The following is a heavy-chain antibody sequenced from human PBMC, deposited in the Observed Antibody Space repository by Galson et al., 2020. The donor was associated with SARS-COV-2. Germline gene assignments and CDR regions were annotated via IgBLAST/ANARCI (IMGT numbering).Heavy chain of an antibody. J-gene: IGHJ5*02. V-gene: IGHV1-2*06. D-gene: IGHD3-10*01. Sequence: ASVKVSCPASGYTNSGHYMHWVRLAPGQGLEWIGRTNHNSSDTDVAQKFQGRVTMTTDTSLTTAYMELSRLTSADTAVSYCTRGSNSSPVYPFDPWGQGTLVTVSS. CDR2: TNHNSSDT. CDR3: TRGSNSSPVYPFDP. CDR1: GYTNSGHY.